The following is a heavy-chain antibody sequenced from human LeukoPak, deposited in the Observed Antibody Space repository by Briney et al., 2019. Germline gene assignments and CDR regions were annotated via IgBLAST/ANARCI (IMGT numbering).Heavy chain of an antibody. J-gene: IGHJ4*02. CDR1: GFTFSSYA. Sequence: GSLRLSCAASGFTFSSYAMSWIRQPPGKGLEWIGEINHSGSTNYNPSLKSRVTISVDTSKNQFSLKLSSVTAADTAVYYCARGGRMYERRTLDYWGQGTLVTVSS. D-gene: IGHD2-8*01. CDR2: INHSGST. V-gene: IGHV4-34*01. CDR3: ARGGRMYERRTLDY.